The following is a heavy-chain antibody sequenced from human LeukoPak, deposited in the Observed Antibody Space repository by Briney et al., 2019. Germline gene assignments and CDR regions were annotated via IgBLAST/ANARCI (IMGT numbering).Heavy chain of an antibody. CDR2: ISPNIGDA. CDR1: GYTFTDYF. V-gene: IGHV1-2*02. D-gene: IGHD2-21*02. CDR3: ARMALDGGDSIGFDS. Sequence: ASVKVSCKASGYTFTDYFIHWVRQATGQGLEWIGWISPNIGDASYAQKFQDRVTMTRDRSINTAYMELSRLTSDDTAVYYCARMALDGGDSIGFDSWGQGTLVTVSS. J-gene: IGHJ5*01.